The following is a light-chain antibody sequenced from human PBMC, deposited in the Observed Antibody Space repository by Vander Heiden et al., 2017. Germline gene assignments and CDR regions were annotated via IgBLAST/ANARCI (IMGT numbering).Light chain of an antibody. J-gene: IGKJ3*01. CDR2: DAS. CDR3: QQFDSYPRT. CDR1: QGISSC. Sequence: AIQLTQPPSSLSASVGDRVTITCRASQGISSCVAWYQQKPGKAPKLLIYDASSFESGVPSRFSDSGSGTDFTLTLSSLQPEDFATYFCQQFDSYPRTFGPGTKVDIK. V-gene: IGKV1-13*02.